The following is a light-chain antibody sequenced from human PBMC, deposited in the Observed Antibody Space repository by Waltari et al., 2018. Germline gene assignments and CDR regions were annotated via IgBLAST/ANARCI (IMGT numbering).Light chain of an antibody. J-gene: IGKJ2*02. CDR2: AAS. CDR3: QQRSISCT. CDR1: QSVGIY. V-gene: IGKV3-11*01. Sequence: IVLTQSPDTLSLSPGERATLSCWAGQSVGIYLAWYQQKHGQAPRLLNYAASKRATVIPARFSGSGSGTDFTLTISSLEPEDFAVYYCQQRSISCTFGQGTRLEI.